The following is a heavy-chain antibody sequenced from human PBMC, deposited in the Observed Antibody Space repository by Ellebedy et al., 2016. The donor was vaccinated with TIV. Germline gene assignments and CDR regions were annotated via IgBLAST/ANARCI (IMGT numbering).Heavy chain of an antibody. CDR3: AKDRVSKRYCSSTSCYEYFDY. CDR2: ISGSGGST. Sequence: GESLKISCAASGFTFSSYAMSWVRQAPGKGLEWVSAISGSGGSTYYADSVKGRFTISRDNSKNTLYLQMNSLRAEDTAVYYCAKDRVSKRYCSSTSCYEYFDYWGQGTLVTVSS. J-gene: IGHJ4*02. D-gene: IGHD2-2*01. V-gene: IGHV3-23*01. CDR1: GFTFSSYA.